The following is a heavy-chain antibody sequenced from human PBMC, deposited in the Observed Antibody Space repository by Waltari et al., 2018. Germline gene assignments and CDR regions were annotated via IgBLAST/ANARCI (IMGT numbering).Heavy chain of an antibody. Sequence: QVQLVQSGTEVKKPGASVKVSCKASGYTFTSYYMHWVRQAPGQGLEWMGIINPSGGSTSYAQKFQGSVTMTRDTSTSTVYMELSSLRSEDTAVYYCAMDGLTYTAMVTFSHAFDIWGQGTMVTVSS. CDR1: GYTFTSYY. J-gene: IGHJ3*02. D-gene: IGHD5-18*01. V-gene: IGHV1-46*01. CDR2: INPSGGST. CDR3: AMDGLTYTAMVTFSHAFDI.